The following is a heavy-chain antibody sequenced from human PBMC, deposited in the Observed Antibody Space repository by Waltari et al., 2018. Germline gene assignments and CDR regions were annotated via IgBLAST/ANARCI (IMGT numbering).Heavy chain of an antibody. CDR2: ISGSGGST. V-gene: IGHV3-23*01. D-gene: IGHD3-3*01. CDR3: AKGANFWSGWGRDY. Sequence: EVQLLESGGGLVQPGGSLRLSCAASGFTFSSYAMSWVRQAPGKGLGWVSAISGSGGSTYYADAVKGRCTISRDNSKNTLYLQMNSLRAEDTAVYYCAKGANFWSGWGRDYWGQGTLVTVSS. J-gene: IGHJ4*02. CDR1: GFTFSSYA.